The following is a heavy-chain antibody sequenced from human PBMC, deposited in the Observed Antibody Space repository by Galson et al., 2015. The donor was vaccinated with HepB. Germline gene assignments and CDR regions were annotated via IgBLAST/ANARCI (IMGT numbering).Heavy chain of an antibody. D-gene: IGHD3-3*01. J-gene: IGHJ5*01. CDR1: GDSFSIYA. Sequence: SVKVSCKASGDSFSIYAMSWVRQAPGQGLEWMGGISPILGLPNYAQKFQDRVTITADKSTGTAFMELSSLRSEDTAVYYCARADDFWSGYRDAGTSRWFDSWGQGTLVIVSS. CDR3: ARADDFWSGYRDAGTSRWFDS. CDR2: ISPILGLP. V-gene: IGHV1-69*10.